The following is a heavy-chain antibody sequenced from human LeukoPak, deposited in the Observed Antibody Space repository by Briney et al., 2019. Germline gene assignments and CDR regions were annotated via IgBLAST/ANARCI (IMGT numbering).Heavy chain of an antibody. CDR2: IIPIFGTA. D-gene: IGHD5-18*01. CDR1: GGTFSSYA. V-gene: IGHV1-69*13. CDR3: ARGARGYVPYYYYGMDV. Sequence: SVKVSCKAPGGTFSSYAISWVRQAPGQGLEWMGGIIPIFGTANYAQKFQGRVTITADESTSTAYMELSSLRSEDTAVYYCARGARGYVPYYYYGMDVWGQGTTVTVSS. J-gene: IGHJ6*02.